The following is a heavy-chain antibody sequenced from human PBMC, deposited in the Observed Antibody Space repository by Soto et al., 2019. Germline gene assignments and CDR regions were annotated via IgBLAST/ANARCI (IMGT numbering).Heavy chain of an antibody. Sequence: QVQLQESGPGLVKPSGTLSLTCAVSGVSISSHDWWTWVRQPPGKGLGWIGESHQSGNTNYNSSLQSRVTISLDKSKNQFSLQLSSVTVAATAVYYCATRDTGRVYWGQGTLVTVSS. J-gene: IGHJ4*02. V-gene: IGHV4-4*02. CDR2: SHQSGNT. CDR1: GVSISSHDW. D-gene: IGHD5-18*01. CDR3: ATRDTGRVY.